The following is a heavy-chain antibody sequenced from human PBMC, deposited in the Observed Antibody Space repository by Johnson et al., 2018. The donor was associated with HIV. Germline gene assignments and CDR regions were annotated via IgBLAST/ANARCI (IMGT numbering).Heavy chain of an antibody. Sequence: VQLVESGGGVVQPGRSLRLSCAASGFTFSNYGMHWVRQAPGKGLEWVAVVWFDGRNKYYSDSVKGRFTISRDDSKNTLYLQMNSLRVEDTAVYHCAKVAVATAAGGVALDVWGPGTMVTVSS. V-gene: IGHV3-33*06. CDR2: VWFDGRNK. CDR3: AKVAVATAAGGVALDV. CDR1: GFTFSNYG. D-gene: IGHD6-13*01. J-gene: IGHJ3*01.